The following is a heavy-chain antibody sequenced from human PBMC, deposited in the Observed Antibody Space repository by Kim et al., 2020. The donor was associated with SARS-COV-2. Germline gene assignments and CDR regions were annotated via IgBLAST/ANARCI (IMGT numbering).Heavy chain of an antibody. Sequence: GGSLRLSCAASGFTFGSYAMSWVRQAPGQGLEWVSAIGSGGANTYYADSVKGRFTISRDNSKNTLYLQMNSLRAEDTAVYYCARRKSITPRPDAFDIWGQGTVVTVSS. CDR1: GFTFGSYA. CDR2: IGSGGANT. CDR3: ARRKSITPRPDAFDI. D-gene: IGHD6-6*01. V-gene: IGHV3-23*01. J-gene: IGHJ3*02.